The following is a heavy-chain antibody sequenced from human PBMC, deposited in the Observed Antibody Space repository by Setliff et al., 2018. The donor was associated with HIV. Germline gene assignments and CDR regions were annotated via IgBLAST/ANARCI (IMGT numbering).Heavy chain of an antibody. CDR2: ISGSGVST. J-gene: IGHJ6*03. CDR1: GFTFNNHA. V-gene: IGHV3-23*01. Sequence: GGSLRLSCAASGFTFNNHAVTWFRQAPGKGLEWVSGISGSGVSTYYADSVKGRFTISRDNSKNTLYLQMNSLRAEDTAIYYCARGRRVSSNYYYYYYMDVWGKGTTVTVSS. D-gene: IGHD2-2*01. CDR3: ARGRRVSSNYYYYYYMDV.